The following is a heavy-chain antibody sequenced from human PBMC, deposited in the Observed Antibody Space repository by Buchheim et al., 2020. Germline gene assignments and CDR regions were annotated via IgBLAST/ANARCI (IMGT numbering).Heavy chain of an antibody. Sequence: EVQLVESGGGLVQPGGSLRLSCAASGFTFSSYWMRWVRQAPGKGLEWVANIKQDGSVKYYVDSVKGRFTVSRDNARDSVYLQMSSLRVEDTAVYYCARDQQCSGGICPFDYWGQGTL. J-gene: IGHJ4*02. CDR1: GFTFSSYW. V-gene: IGHV3-7*01. CDR2: IKQDGSVK. D-gene: IGHD2-15*01. CDR3: ARDQQCSGGICPFDY.